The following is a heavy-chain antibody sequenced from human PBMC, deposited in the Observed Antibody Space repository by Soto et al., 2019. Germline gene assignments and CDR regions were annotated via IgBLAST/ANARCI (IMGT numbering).Heavy chain of an antibody. J-gene: IGHJ4*02. V-gene: IGHV4-31*03. CDR3: ARFSAELSFLN. D-gene: IGHD3-16*02. CDR1: GDSINNAAYY. CDR2: IYYSGIT. Sequence: QVQLQESGPGLVKPSQTLSLTCTVSGDSINNAAYYWSWIRQHPARGLECIGYIYYSGITYYSPSFKSRLSMSVDTYENQFSLKLTSVTAADTAVYYCARFSAELSFLNWGQGTLVTVSS.